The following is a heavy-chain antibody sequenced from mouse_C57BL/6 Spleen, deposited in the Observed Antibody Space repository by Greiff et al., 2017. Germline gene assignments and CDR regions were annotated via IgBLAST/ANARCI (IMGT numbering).Heavy chain of an antibody. D-gene: IGHD2-1*01. CDR2: IDPSDSYT. V-gene: IGHV1-69*01. Sequence: VQLQQSGAELVMPGASVKLSCKASGYTFTSYWMHWVKQRPGQGLEWIGEIDPSDSYTNYNQKFKGKSTLTVDKSSSTAYLQLSSLTSEDSAVYYCARYGNLPWYFDVWGRGTTVTVSS. CDR3: ARYGNLPWYFDV. J-gene: IGHJ1*03. CDR1: GYTFTSYW.